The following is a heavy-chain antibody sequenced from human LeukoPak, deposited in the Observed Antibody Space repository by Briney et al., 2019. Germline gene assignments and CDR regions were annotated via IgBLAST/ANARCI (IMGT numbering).Heavy chain of an antibody. CDR2: IYHSGST. Sequence: SETLSLTCAVSGYSLSSGYYWGWIRQPPGKGLEWIGSIYHSGSTYYNPSLKSRVTISVDTSKNQFSLKLSSVTAADTAVYYCARHPLIAVPRVWFDPWGQGTLVTVSS. V-gene: IGHV4-38-2*01. CDR3: ARHPLIAVPRVWFDP. J-gene: IGHJ5*02. CDR1: GYSLSSGYY. D-gene: IGHD6-19*01.